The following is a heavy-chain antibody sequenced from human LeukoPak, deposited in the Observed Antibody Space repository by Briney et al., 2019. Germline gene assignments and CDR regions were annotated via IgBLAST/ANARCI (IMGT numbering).Heavy chain of an antibody. Sequence: GASVKVSCKASGYTFSTYGISWVRQAPGQGLEWMGWISAYNGHTNYAQKFQGRVTMTTDTSTSTAYMELTSLTSDDTAVYYCARDKDLGAVAGTFDYWGQGTLVNVSS. CDR2: ISAYNGHT. D-gene: IGHD6-19*01. J-gene: IGHJ4*02. CDR1: GYTFSTYG. V-gene: IGHV1-18*01. CDR3: ARDKDLGAVAGTFDY.